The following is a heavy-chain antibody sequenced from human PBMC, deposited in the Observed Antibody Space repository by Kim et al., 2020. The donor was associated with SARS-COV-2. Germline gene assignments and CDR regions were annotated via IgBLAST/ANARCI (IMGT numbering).Heavy chain of an antibody. CDR1: GFTFSSYS. CDR3: ARDGSGRYSNFDN. CDR2: ISSDTSYI. Sequence: GGSLRLSCAASGFTFSSYSMNWVRQAPGKGLEWVSAISSDTSYIYYADSVKGRFTISRDNAKNSLYLLMNSLRAEDTAVYYCARDGSGRYSNFDNWGQGTLVTVSS. D-gene: IGHD1-26*01. V-gene: IGHV3-21*01. J-gene: IGHJ4*02.